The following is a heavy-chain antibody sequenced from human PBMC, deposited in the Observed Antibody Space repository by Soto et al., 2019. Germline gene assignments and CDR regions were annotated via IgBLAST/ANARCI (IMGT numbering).Heavy chain of an antibody. V-gene: IGHV3-64*01. CDR1: GFTFSTSW. Sequence: GGSLRLSCAASGFTFSTSWMAWVRQAPGKGLEYVSAISSNGGSTYYANSVKGRFTISRDNSKNTLYLQMGSLRAEDMAVYYCARANIVATMGAFDIWGQGTMVTVSS. CDR3: ARANIVATMGAFDI. D-gene: IGHD5-12*01. J-gene: IGHJ3*02. CDR2: ISSNGGST.